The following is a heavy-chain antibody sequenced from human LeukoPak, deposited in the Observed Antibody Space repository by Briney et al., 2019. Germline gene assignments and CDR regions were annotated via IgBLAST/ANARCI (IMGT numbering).Heavy chain of an antibody. CDR3: ARVGYYYDSSGYYGAFDI. D-gene: IGHD3-22*01. V-gene: IGHV1-46*03. Sequence: ASVKVSCKASGYTFTSYYMHWVRQAPGQGLEWMGIINPRGGSTSYAQKFQGRVTMTRDTSTSTVYMELSSLRSEDTAVYYCARVGYYYDSSGYYGAFDIWGQGTMVTVSS. CDR1: GYTFTSYY. CDR2: INPRGGST. J-gene: IGHJ3*02.